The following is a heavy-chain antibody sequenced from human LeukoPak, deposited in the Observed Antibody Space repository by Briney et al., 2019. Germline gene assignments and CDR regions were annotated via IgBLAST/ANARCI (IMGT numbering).Heavy chain of an antibody. D-gene: IGHD4-11*01. Sequence: GASVKVSCKASGGAFSSYAISWVRQAPGQGLEWMGGIIPIFGTANYAQKFQGRVTITADESTSTAYMELSSLRSEDTAVYYCARSTTLGFDYWGQGTLVTVSS. CDR2: IIPIFGTA. CDR3: ARSTTLGFDY. V-gene: IGHV1-69*13. J-gene: IGHJ4*02. CDR1: GGAFSSYA.